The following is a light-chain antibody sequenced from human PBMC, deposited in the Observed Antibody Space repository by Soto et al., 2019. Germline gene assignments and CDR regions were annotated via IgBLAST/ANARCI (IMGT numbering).Light chain of an antibody. CDR1: QSVSSK. V-gene: IGKV3-15*01. J-gene: IGKJ1*01. CDR3: QQYNNWLGT. CDR2: GAS. Sequence: EIVMTQSPATLSVSPGERATLSCRASQSVSSKLAWYQQKPGQAPRLLIYGASTRATGIPARFSGSGSGTEFTLTISSLQSEDFAVYYCQQYNNWLGTFGQGTKVEI.